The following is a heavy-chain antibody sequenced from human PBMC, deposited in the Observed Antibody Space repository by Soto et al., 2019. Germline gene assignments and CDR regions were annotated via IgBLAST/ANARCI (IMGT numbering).Heavy chain of an antibody. CDR2: SKNKANGYTK. CDR3: VIVGRTS. V-gene: IGHV3-72*01. CDR1: GLTFSDYY. J-gene: IGHJ3*01. D-gene: IGHD3-3*01. Sequence: EVQVVESGGGLVQPGGSLRLSCAVSGLTFSDYYFDWVRQSPGKGLEWVGRSKNKANGYTKEYAASVKGRFTISRDDSKNSVFLQMSSLRTEDTAVYYCVIVGRTSWGHGTTVTVPS.